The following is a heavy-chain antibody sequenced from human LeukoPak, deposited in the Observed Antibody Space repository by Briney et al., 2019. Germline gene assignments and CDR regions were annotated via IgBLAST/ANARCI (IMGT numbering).Heavy chain of an antibody. D-gene: IGHD1-7*01. CDR2: INPDGSTI. CDR1: GFSVSSNY. CDR3: ATAGNYRFDY. J-gene: IGHJ4*02. Sequence: GGSLRLSCVASGFSVSSNYMTWVRQAPGKGLVWVSRINPDGSTINYADSVKGRFTISRDNAKNTLYLQMNSLRAEDTAVYYCATAGNYRFDYWGQGTLVTVSS. V-gene: IGHV3-74*01.